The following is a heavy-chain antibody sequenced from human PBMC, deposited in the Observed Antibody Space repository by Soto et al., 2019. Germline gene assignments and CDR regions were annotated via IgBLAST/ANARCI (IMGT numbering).Heavy chain of an antibody. CDR1: GDTFSSYS. Sequence: QAQLVQSGAEVKRPGSSVKVSCKASGDTFSSYSISWVRQAPGQGLEWMGRIIPMVGTPNYAQKFQGRLTFSADKTTSTAYMVLNSLISDDTAVYYCATDGGSTSSSAYNYFMDVWGKGTPVTVSS. J-gene: IGHJ6*03. CDR2: IIPMVGTP. V-gene: IGHV1-69*08. D-gene: IGHD3-16*01. CDR3: ATDGGSTSSSAYNYFMDV.